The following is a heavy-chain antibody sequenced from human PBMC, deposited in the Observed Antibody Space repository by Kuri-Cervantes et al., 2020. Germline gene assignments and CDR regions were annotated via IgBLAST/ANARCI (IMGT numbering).Heavy chain of an antibody. CDR2: ISAYNGNK. D-gene: IGHD3-9*01. Sequence: ASVKVSCKASGYTFTSYCISWVRQAPGQGLEWMGWISAYNGNKNYAQKLQGRVTMTTDASTSTAYMELRSLRSDDTAVYYCARDHLAEYYDILTGSMTASLSASPEDAFDIWGQGTMVTVSS. CDR1: GYTFTSYC. J-gene: IGHJ3*02. V-gene: IGHV1-18*01. CDR3: ARDHLAEYYDILTGSMTASLSASPEDAFDI.